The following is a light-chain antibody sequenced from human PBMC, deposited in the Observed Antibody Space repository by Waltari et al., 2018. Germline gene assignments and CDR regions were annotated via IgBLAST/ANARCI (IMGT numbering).Light chain of an antibody. Sequence: QSVVTQPPSASGTPGQRVSISCSGSSSNIGANSVHWYQHVPVAGPRLLLYSTNQRPSGVPDRFSGSKSGTSASLAISGLQSDDEADYYCAAWDDNLRAWVFGGGTKLTVL. CDR1: SSNIGANS. V-gene: IGLV1-44*01. CDR3: AAWDDNLRAWV. J-gene: IGLJ3*02. CDR2: STN.